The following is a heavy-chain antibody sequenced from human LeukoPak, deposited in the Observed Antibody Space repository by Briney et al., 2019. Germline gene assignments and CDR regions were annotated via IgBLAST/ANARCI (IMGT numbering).Heavy chain of an antibody. CDR1: GGTFSSYA. CDR3: VVCASDYYDSSGLDGSLRYYYGMDV. Sequence: GASVKVSCKASGGTFSSYAISWVRQAPGQGLEWMGRIIPILGIANYAQKFQGRVTITADKSTSTAYMELSSLRSEDTAVYYCVVCASDYYDSSGLDGSLRYYYGMDVWGQGTTVTVSS. V-gene: IGHV1-69*04. J-gene: IGHJ6*02. D-gene: IGHD3-22*01. CDR2: IIPILGIA.